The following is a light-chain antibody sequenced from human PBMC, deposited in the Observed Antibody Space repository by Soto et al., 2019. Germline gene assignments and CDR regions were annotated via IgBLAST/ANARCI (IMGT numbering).Light chain of an antibody. CDR2: WAS. V-gene: IGKV4-1*01. J-gene: IGKJ5*01. CDR3: QQYGSSPLIT. CDR1: QVVFYNSKNY. Sequence: DIVMTQSPDSLAVSLGERATINCKSSQVVFYNSKNYLGWYQQKPGQPPKLLIYWASTRESGVPDRFSGSGSGTDFTLTISRLEPEDFAVYHCQQYGSSPLITFGQGTRLEI.